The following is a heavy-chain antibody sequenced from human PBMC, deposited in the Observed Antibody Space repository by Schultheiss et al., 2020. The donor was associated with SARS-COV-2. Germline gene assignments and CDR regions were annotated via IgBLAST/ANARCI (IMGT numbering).Heavy chain of an antibody. D-gene: IGHD5-18*01. CDR3: AKEERGLQLWDLDY. Sequence: GESLKISCAASGFTFSGYWMSWVRQAPGNGLEWVANINQDGSEKNYVDSVRGRFTISRDNAKNSLYLHMSSLRVDDTAVYYCAKEERGLQLWDLDYWGQGALVTVSS. V-gene: IGHV3-7*04. CDR2: INQDGSEK. CDR1: GFTFSGYW. J-gene: IGHJ4*02.